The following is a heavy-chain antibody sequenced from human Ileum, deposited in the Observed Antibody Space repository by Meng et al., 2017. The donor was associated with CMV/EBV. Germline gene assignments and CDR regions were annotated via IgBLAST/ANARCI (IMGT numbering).Heavy chain of an antibody. Sequence: GESLKISCAASGFSFSDAWMSWVRQAPGKGLEWVGLIKSKSDGETVDYAAPVKGRFTISREDSKNTLYLQMSSLQTEDTDIYYCTAGTGKTDFDYWGQGTLVTVSS. CDR1: GFSFSDAW. CDR3: TAGTGKTDFDY. V-gene: IGHV3-15*01. CDR2: IKSKSDGETV. D-gene: IGHD1-1*01. J-gene: IGHJ4*02.